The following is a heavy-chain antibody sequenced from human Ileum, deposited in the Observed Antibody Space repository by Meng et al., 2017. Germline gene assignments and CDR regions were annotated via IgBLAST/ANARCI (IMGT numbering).Heavy chain of an antibody. J-gene: IGHJ4*02. D-gene: IGHD3-3*01. CDR3: ASGSGSLDY. CDR1: GGSVSSNIAA. CDR2: TYYRSKWYS. V-gene: IGHV6-1*01. Sequence: QVPLSRSRPGLVKPSQALSLTCAVSGGSVSSNIAAWNWIRQSPLRGLEWLGRTYYRSKWYSEYAVSVKSRISITPDTSKNQFSLQMNSVTPEDTAVYYCASGSGSLDYWGPGTLVTVSS.